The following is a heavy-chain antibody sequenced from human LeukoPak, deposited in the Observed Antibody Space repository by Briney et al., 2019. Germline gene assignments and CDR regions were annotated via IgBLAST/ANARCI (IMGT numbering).Heavy chain of an antibody. CDR1: GLTFSSYA. CDR3: ASGVKRAATYFDY. D-gene: IGHD2-15*01. CDR2: ISYDGSNK. V-gene: IGHV3-30-3*01. Sequence: GGSLRLSCAASGLTFSSYAMHWVRQAPGKGLEWVAVISYDGSNKYYADSVKGRFTISRDNSKNTLYLQMNSLRAEDTAVYYCASGVKRAATYFDYWGQGTLVTVSS. J-gene: IGHJ4*02.